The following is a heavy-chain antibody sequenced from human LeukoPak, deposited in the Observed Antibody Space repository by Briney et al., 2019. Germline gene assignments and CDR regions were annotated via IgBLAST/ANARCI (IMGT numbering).Heavy chain of an antibody. Sequence: GGSLRLSCAASGFTFSSYGMHWVRQAPGKGLEWVSFIRYDGSNKYYADSVKGRFTISRDNSKNTLYLQMNSLRAEDTAVYYCARYYYGSGNHWFDPWGQGTLVTVSS. CDR1: GFTFSSYG. D-gene: IGHD3-10*01. CDR3: ARYYYGSGNHWFDP. CDR2: IRYDGSNK. V-gene: IGHV3-30*02. J-gene: IGHJ5*02.